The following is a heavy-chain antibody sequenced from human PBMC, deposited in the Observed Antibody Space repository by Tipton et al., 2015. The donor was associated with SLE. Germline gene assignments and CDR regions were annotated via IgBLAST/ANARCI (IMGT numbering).Heavy chain of an antibody. CDR3: AKGEQLVPDY. CDR1: GFTFSLYA. V-gene: IGHV3-23*01. Sequence: SLRLSCAASGFTFSLYAMTWVRQAPGKGLEWVSLISGSGGTTYYADSVKGRFTISRDNSKNTLYLQMNSLRAEDTAVYYCAKGEQLVPDYWGQGTLVTVSS. CDR2: ISGSGGTT. D-gene: IGHD6-6*01. J-gene: IGHJ4*02.